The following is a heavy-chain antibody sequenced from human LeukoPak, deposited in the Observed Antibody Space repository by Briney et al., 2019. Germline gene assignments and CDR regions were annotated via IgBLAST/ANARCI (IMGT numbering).Heavy chain of an antibody. J-gene: IGHJ5*02. CDR2: IYHSGST. D-gene: IGHD6-13*01. Sequence: SETLSLTSAVSGYSISSGYYWGWIPQPPGKGLEWIGSIYHSGSTYYNQSLKSRVTTSVDTSTNQICLRLSSVTAADTAVYYCARHVYSSSWYGGFDPWGQGTLVTVSS. CDR1: GYSISSGYY. CDR3: ARHVYSSSWYGGFDP. V-gene: IGHV4-38-2*01.